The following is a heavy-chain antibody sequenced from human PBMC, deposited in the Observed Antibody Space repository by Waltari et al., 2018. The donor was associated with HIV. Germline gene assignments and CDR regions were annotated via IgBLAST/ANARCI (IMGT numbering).Heavy chain of an antibody. CDR2: IYTSGST. CDR3: ARYYCSGGSCSDY. Sequence: QVQLQESGPGLVKPSQTQSLTCTVSGGSISSGSYYWSWIRQPAGKGLEWIGRIYTSGSTNYNPSLKSRVTISVDTSKNQFSLKLSSVTAADTAVYYCARYYCSGGSCSDYWGQGTLVTVSS. D-gene: IGHD2-15*01. V-gene: IGHV4-61*02. CDR1: GGSISSGSYY. J-gene: IGHJ4*02.